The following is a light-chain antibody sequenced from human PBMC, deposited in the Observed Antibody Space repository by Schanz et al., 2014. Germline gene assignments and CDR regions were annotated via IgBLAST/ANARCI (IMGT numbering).Light chain of an antibody. J-gene: IGLJ2*01. CDR1: SSDIGNYNY. CDR2: EVT. CDR3: SSYAGSNNLV. V-gene: IGLV2-8*01. Sequence: SALTQPPSASGSPGQSVTISCTGTSSDIGNYNYVSWYQQHPGQAPKLVIYEVTKRPSGVPDRFSGSKSGNTASLTVSGLQAEDEADYYGSSYAGSNNLVFGGGTKLTVL.